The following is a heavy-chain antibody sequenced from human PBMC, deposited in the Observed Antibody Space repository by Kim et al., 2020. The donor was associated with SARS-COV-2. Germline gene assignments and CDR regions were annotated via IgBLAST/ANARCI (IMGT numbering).Heavy chain of an antibody. D-gene: IGHD2-21*02. CDR3: AREDYGGDSRGFDY. Sequence: SQTLSLTRAISGDSVSSSSAAWNWVRQSPLRGLEWLGRTFYRSKWYNEYALSVKSRITINPDTSKNQFSLQLNSVTPEDTTVYYCAREDYGGDSRGFDYWGQGTLVTVSS. V-gene: IGHV6-1*01. CDR2: TFYRSKWYN. J-gene: IGHJ4*02. CDR1: GDSVSSSSAA.